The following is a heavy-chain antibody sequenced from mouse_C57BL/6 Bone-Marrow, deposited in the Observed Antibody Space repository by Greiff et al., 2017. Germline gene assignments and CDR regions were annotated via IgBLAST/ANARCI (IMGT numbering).Heavy chain of an antibody. Sequence: VQLQQSGPEPVKPGASVKISCKASGYSFTGYFMNWVMQSHGKSLEWIGRINPYNGDTFYNQKFKGKATLTVDKSSSTAHMELRSLASEDSAVYYCARLFYGSSYRYYAMDYWGQGTSVTVSS. CDR1: GYSFTGYF. D-gene: IGHD1-1*01. J-gene: IGHJ4*01. V-gene: IGHV1-20*02. CDR3: ARLFYGSSYRYYAMDY. CDR2: INPYNGDT.